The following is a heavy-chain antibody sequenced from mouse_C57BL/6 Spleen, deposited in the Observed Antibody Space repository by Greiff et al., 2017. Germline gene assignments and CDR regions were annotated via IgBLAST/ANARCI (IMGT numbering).Heavy chain of an antibody. CDR2: IYPGDGDT. CDR3: ARRALPDYFDY. CDR1: GYAFSSYW. Sequence: QVQLQQSGAELVKPGASVKISCKASGYAFSSYWMNWVQQRPGKGLEWIGQIYPGDGDTNYNGKFKGKATLTADKSSSTAYMQLSSLTSEDSAVYFCARRALPDYFDYWGQGTTLTVSS. V-gene: IGHV1-80*01. D-gene: IGHD3-1*01. J-gene: IGHJ2*01.